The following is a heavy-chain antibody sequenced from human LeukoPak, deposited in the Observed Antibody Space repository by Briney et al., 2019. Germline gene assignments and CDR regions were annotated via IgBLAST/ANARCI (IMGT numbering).Heavy chain of an antibody. Sequence: GGSLRLSCAASGFTFSDYYMSWIRQAPGKGLEWVAVIWYDGSNKYYADSVKGRFTISRDNSKNTLYLQMNSLRAEDTAVYYCARSLRSSGSYYKDAFDIWGQGTMVTVSS. D-gene: IGHD3-10*01. J-gene: IGHJ3*02. CDR3: ARSLRSSGSYYKDAFDI. CDR1: GFTFSDYY. V-gene: IGHV3-33*08. CDR2: IWYDGSNK.